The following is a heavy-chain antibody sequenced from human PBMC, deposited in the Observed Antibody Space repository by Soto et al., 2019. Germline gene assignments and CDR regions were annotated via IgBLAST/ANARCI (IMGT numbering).Heavy chain of an antibody. D-gene: IGHD3-22*01. CDR2: IIPILGTP. J-gene: IGHJ4*02. CDR3: AREMSSYDRSGYYRPDY. CDR1: GDTFSTYS. Sequence: QVQLVQSGAEVKKPGSSVKVSCKVSGDTFSTYSISWVRQAPGQGLEWLGGIIPILGTPSYAQRFQDRVTITADKATTTAYMELSSLRSEDTAVYYCAREMSSYDRSGYYRPDYWGQGTLVTVSS. V-gene: IGHV1-69*06.